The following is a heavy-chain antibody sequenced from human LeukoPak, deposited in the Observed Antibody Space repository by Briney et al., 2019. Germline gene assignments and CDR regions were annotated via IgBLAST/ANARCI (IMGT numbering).Heavy chain of an antibody. CDR3: AREISRFGELFPYYYYYGMDV. D-gene: IGHD3-10*01. J-gene: IGHJ6*02. CDR2: ISSSSSYI. V-gene: IGHV3-21*01. Sequence: KPGGSLRLSCAASGFTFSSYSMNWVRQAPGKGLEWVSSISSSSSYIYYADSVKGRFTISRDNAKNSLYLQMNSLRVEDTAVYYCAREISRFGELFPYYYYYGMDVWGQGTTVTVSS. CDR1: GFTFSSYS.